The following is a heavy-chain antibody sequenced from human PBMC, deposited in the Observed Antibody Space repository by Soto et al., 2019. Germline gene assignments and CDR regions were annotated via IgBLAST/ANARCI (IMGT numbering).Heavy chain of an antibody. V-gene: IGHV4-59*08. Sequence: ETLSLTCTVPGGSISTVYWSWIRHPTGKGLEWIGHIYDRGSIKYNPSLKSRVTISVDTSKNQISLKLTSVTAADTADDFSARSPDYWGQGILITV. J-gene: IGHJ4*02. CDR2: IYDRGSI. CDR1: GGSISTVY. CDR3: ARSPDY.